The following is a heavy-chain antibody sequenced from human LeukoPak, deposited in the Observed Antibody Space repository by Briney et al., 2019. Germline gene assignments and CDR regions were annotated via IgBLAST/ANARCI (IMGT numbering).Heavy chain of an antibody. V-gene: IGHV3-30*18. D-gene: IGHD3-3*01. CDR2: ISYDGSNK. CDR1: GFTFSSYA. J-gene: IGHJ4*02. CDR3: AKADIAIFGVITLRAFDY. Sequence: GRSLRLSCAASGFTFSSYAMHWVRQAPGKGLEWVAAISYDGSNKYYADSVKGRLTTSRDNSKNTLYLQMNSLRAEDTAVYYCAKADIAIFGVITLRAFDYWGQGTLVTVSS.